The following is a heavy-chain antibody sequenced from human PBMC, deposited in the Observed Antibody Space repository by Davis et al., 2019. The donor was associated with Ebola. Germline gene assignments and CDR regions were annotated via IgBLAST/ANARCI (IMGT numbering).Heavy chain of an antibody. J-gene: IGHJ4*02. D-gene: IGHD6-13*01. V-gene: IGHV3-73*01. CDR3: TSGYSSSHQGFNDY. Sequence: GGSLRLSCAASGFTFSGSAMHWVRQASGKGLEWVVRIRSKANSYATAYAASVKGRFTISRDDSKNTAYLQMNSLKTEDTAVYYCTSGYSSSHQGFNDYWGQGTLVTVSS. CDR1: GFTFSGSA. CDR2: IRSKANSYAT.